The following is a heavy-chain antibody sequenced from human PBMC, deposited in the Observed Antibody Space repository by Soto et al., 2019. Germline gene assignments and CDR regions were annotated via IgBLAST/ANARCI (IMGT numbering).Heavy chain of an antibody. Sequence: QVQLVQSGAEVKKPGSSVKVSCKASGGTFSSYPINWVRQAPGQGPEWMGGIIPMFTTANYAQKFQGRVTITADESTTTAYMELSSLRSDDTAVYFCARDRKPYTNLLRPTHYYFGMDVWGQGTTVTVSS. J-gene: IGHJ6*02. CDR1: GGTFSSYP. CDR2: IIPMFTTA. V-gene: IGHV1-69*01. CDR3: ARDRKPYTNLLRPTHYYFGMDV. D-gene: IGHD1-1*01.